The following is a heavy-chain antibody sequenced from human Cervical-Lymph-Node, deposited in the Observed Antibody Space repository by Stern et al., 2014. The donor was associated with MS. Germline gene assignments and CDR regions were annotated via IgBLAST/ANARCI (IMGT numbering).Heavy chain of an antibody. CDR3: AKDGAAATRAYYLDH. D-gene: IGHD6-13*01. J-gene: IGHJ4*02. CDR2: ISYDGISK. V-gene: IGHV3-30*18. CDR1: GFTFKNHG. Sequence: VQLVESGGGVVQPGGSLRLSCAASGFTFKNHGMHWVRQAPGKGLAWVAVISYDGISKYYADTVKGRVAISRDDSKNTVYLQMNSLKVEDTAVYYCAKDGAAATRAYYLDHWGQGTLVTVSS.